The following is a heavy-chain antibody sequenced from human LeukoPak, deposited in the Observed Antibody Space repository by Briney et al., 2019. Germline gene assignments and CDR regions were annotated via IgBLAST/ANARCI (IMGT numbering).Heavy chain of an antibody. CDR2: MHYSGST. CDR3: ARGLHGIAARRYRSGGPI. J-gene: IGHJ3*02. V-gene: IGHV4-39*01. Sequence: SKTLSLTCSVSGGSITKNGYYWGWIRQSPETGLEWIGSMHYSGSTYYNPSLNSRVTISVDTSKNQFSLKLSSVTAADTAVYYCARGLHGIAARRYRSGGPIWGQGTMVTVSS. CDR1: GGSITKNGYY. D-gene: IGHD6-6*01.